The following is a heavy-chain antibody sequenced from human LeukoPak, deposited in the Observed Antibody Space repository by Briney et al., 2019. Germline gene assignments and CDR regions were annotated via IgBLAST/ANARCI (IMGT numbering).Heavy chain of an antibody. Sequence: SQTLSLTCAISGDSVSSNSAAWNWIRQSPSSGLEWLGRTYYRSKWYNDYAVSVKSRITINPDTSKNQFSLQLNSVTAADTAVYYCARGFSSSYHHYNKGVADYWGQGTLVTVSS. V-gene: IGHV6-1*01. CDR1: GDSVSSNSAA. CDR2: TYYRSKWYN. J-gene: IGHJ4*02. D-gene: IGHD2-15*01. CDR3: ARGFSSSYHHYNKGVADY.